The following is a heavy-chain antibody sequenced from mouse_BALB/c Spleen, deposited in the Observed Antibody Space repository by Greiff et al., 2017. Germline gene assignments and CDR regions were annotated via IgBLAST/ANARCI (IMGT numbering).Heavy chain of an antibody. CDR2: ISSGGSYT. CDR3: ARQGKDYAWFAY. CDR1: GFTFSSYA. D-gene: IGHD2-4*01. V-gene: IGHV5-9-3*01. J-gene: IGHJ3*01. Sequence: EVKLMESGGGLVKPGGSLKLSCAASGFTFSSYAMSWVRQTPEKRLEWVATISSGGSYTYYPDSVKGRFTISRDNAKNTLYLQMSSLRSEDTAMYYCARQGKDYAWFAYWGQGTLVTVSA.